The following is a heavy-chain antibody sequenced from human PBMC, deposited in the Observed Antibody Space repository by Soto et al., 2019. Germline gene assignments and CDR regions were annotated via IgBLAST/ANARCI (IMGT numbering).Heavy chain of an antibody. D-gene: IGHD3-9*01. V-gene: IGHV4-30-4*01. CDR2: ITNSGST. J-gene: IGHJ6*02. CDR1: GDSISRGNYY. CDR3: AREGYYDILTGYYSPYGMDV. Sequence: SETLSLTCTISGDSISRGNYYWSWIRQPPGKGLEWIGYITNSGSTYYNPSLKSRVTISVDTSENQFSLKLSSVTAADTAMYYCAREGYYDILTGYYSPYGMDVWGQGTTVT.